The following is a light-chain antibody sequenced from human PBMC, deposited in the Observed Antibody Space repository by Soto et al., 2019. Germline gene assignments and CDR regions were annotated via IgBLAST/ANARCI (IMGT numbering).Light chain of an antibody. Sequence: EIVMTQSPATLSASAGERATLSCRASQSVSSNLAWYQQKPGQAPRLLIYGAFTRATGIPARFSGSGSGTEFTLTISSLQSEDFAVYYCQQYNNWPPWTFGQGTRVEIK. CDR2: GAF. CDR3: QQYNNWPPWT. V-gene: IGKV3-15*01. CDR1: QSVSSN. J-gene: IGKJ1*01.